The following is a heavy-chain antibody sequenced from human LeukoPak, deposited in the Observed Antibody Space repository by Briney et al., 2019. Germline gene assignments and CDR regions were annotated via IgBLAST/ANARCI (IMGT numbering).Heavy chain of an antibody. Sequence: PGGSLRLSCAASGFSFSGYGMHWVRQAPGKGLEWVAVIWYDGSDKYYADSVKGRFTISRDNSKNTLYLQMNSLRADDTAVYYCARDSCSGGNCYFDYWGQGTLVTVSS. J-gene: IGHJ4*02. CDR2: IWYDGSDK. CDR1: GFSFSGYG. D-gene: IGHD2-15*01. CDR3: ARDSCSGGNCYFDY. V-gene: IGHV3-33*01.